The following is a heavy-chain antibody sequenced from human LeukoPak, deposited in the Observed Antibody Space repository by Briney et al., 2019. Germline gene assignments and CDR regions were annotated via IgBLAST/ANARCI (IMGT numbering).Heavy chain of an antibody. CDR1: GYTFTSYG. J-gene: IGHJ6*01. Sequence: ASVKLSCKASGYTFTSYGISWVRQAPGQGLEWMGLISAYNSYTNYAQTLQARFTITTDTSKSTTYMEMRSLRSDDTAVYYCARSGYEGTYGMDVWGQGTTVTVSS. V-gene: IGHV1-18*01. CDR2: ISAYNSYT. D-gene: IGHD5-12*01. CDR3: ARSGYEGTYGMDV.